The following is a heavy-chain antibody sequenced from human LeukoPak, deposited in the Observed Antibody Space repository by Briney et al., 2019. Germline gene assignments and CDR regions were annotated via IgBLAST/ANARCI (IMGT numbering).Heavy chain of an antibody. V-gene: IGHV3-30*04. CDR2: ISYDGSNK. Sequence: GRSLRLSCAASGFTFSSYAMHWVRQAPGKGLEWVAVISYDGSNKYYADSVKGRFTISRDNSKNTLYLQVNSLRAEDTAVYYCARVAYDAFDIWGQGTMVTVSS. CDR3: ARVAYDAFDI. CDR1: GFTFSSYA. J-gene: IGHJ3*02.